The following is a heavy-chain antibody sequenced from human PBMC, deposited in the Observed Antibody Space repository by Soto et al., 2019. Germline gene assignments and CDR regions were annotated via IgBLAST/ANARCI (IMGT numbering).Heavy chain of an antibody. Sequence: GASVKVSCKASGYTFTSYGINWVRQAPGRGLEWMGWINPRNGNTKYSQQFQGRVIIDRDTSASTAYMELSSLRPEDTAVYYCARGGYFDSSNYLAYWGLGTLVTVSS. D-gene: IGHD3-22*01. V-gene: IGHV1-3*01. CDR1: GYTFTSYG. CDR2: INPRNGNT. J-gene: IGHJ4*02. CDR3: ARGGYFDSSNYLAY.